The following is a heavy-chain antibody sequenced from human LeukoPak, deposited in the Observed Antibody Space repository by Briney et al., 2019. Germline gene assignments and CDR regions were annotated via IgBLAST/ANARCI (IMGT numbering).Heavy chain of an antibody. V-gene: IGHV3-15*01. D-gene: IGHD1-26*01. CDR1: GFTFSNAW. CDR3: SRGGSYYDY. CDR2: IKTKSDGGTT. J-gene: IGHJ4*02. Sequence: PGGSLRPSCAASGFTFSNAWMTWVRQAPGKGLEWVGRIKTKSDGGTTDHAAPVKGRFTISRDDSKNTLYLQMNSLKTEDTAVYYCSRGGSYYDYWGQGTLVTVSS.